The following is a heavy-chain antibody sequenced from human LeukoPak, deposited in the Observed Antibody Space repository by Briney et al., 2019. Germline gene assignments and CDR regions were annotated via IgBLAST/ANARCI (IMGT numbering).Heavy chain of an antibody. CDR1: GGSIGSSSYY. D-gene: IGHD6-13*01. J-gene: IGHJ4*02. V-gene: IGHV4-39*01. CDR3: ATYSNTWIVHDY. Sequence: ASETLSLTCTVSGGSIGSSSYYWGWIRQPPGKGLEWIATFYYNGSTYYNPSLKSRVTISADTSKNQFSLKVSSVTAAETAVYYCATYSNTWIVHDYWGQGIQVTVSS. CDR2: FYYNGST.